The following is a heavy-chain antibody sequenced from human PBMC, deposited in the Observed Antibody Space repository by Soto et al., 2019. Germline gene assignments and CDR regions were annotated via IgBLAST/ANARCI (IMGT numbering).Heavy chain of an antibody. D-gene: IGHD1-26*01. CDR3: ARPGGYSGSYFHFDY. V-gene: IGHV5-51*01. Sequence: EVQLVQSGAEVKKPGESLKISCKGSGYTFTSHWIAWLRQMPGKGLEWMGIIYPCDSDTRYSPSFQGQVTISADKSINTAYLQWSSLKASDTALYYCARPGGYSGSYFHFDYWGQGTLVTVSS. J-gene: IGHJ4*02. CDR1: GYTFTSHW. CDR2: IYPCDSDT.